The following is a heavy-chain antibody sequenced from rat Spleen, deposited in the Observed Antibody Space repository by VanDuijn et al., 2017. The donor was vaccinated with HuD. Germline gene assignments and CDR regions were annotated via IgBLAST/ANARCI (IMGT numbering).Heavy chain of an antibody. V-gene: IGHV5-46*01. Sequence: EVQLVESGGGLVQPGRSMKLSCAASGFIFSSFPMAWVRQAPTKGLEWVATTSSSGDSTDCRDSVKGRFTLSRDNARRTLHLQMDSLRSEDTATYYCANHAYSNYRALGWFAYWGQGTLVTVSS. D-gene: IGHD1-2*01. CDR1: GFIFSSFP. CDR3: ANHAYSNYRALGWFAY. CDR2: TSSSGDST. J-gene: IGHJ3*01.